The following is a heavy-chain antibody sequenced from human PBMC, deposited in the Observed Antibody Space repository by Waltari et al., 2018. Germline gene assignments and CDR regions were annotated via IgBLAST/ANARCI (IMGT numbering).Heavy chain of an antibody. D-gene: IGHD4-17*01. Sequence: QVQLVESGGGVVQPGGSLILSWAASGFRSRSFGMHWVRQAPGKGLEWVAFMRYEGSNECYADSVKGRFTISRDNSKNTLYLQMNSLRAEDTAVYYCAKDQRTSTVVNPGYMDVWGRGTTVTISS. J-gene: IGHJ6*03. CDR2: MRYEGSNE. CDR3: AKDQRTSTVVNPGYMDV. V-gene: IGHV3-30*02. CDR1: GFRSRSFG.